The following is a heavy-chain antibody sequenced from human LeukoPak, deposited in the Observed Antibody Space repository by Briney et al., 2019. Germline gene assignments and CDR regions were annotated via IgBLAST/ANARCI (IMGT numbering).Heavy chain of an antibody. D-gene: IGHD6-6*01. V-gene: IGHV4-39*01. Sequence: SETLSLTCTVSGDSVSTNLYYWGWIRQPPGKGLEWIVNLFHSGTTYYNPSLKSRASISVDTSKNQFSLKLNSVTAADTAVYYCARQGYGRSSFFDHWGQGTLVTVSS. CDR2: LFHSGTT. J-gene: IGHJ4*02. CDR1: GDSVSTNLYY. CDR3: ARQGYGRSSFFDH.